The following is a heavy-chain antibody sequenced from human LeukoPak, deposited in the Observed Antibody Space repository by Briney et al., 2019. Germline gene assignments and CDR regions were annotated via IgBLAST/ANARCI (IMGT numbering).Heavy chain of an antibody. Sequence: SETLSLTCTVSGGSISSSSYYWGWIRQPPGKGLEWIGSIYYSGSTYYNPSLKSRVTISVDTSKNQFSLKLSSLTAADTAVYYCARDYVDTAMVTRPYMDVWGKGTTVTVSS. CDR3: ARDYVDTAMVTRPYMDV. J-gene: IGHJ6*03. V-gene: IGHV4-39*07. CDR2: IYYSGST. D-gene: IGHD5-18*01. CDR1: GGSISSSSYY.